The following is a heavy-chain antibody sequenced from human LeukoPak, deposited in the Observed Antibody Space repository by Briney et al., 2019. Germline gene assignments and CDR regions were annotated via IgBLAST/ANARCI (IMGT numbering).Heavy chain of an antibody. CDR3: ARDFGAYCGGDCPLRAFDI. CDR2: ISSSGSTI. J-gene: IGHJ3*02. V-gene: IGHV3-48*03. CDR1: GFTFSSYE. Sequence: GGSLRLSCAASGFTFSSYEMNWVRQAPGKGLQWVSYISSSGSTIKYADSVKGRFTISRGNARNSVYLQMTSLRAEDTAVYYCARDFGAYCGGDCPLRAFDIWGQGTMVTVSS. D-gene: IGHD2-21*02.